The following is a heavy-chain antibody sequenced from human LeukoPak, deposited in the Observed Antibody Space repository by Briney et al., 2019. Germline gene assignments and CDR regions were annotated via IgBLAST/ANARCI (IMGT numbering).Heavy chain of an antibody. J-gene: IGHJ5*02. Sequence: SVKVSCKASGGTFSSYAISWVRQAPGQGLEWMGGIIPIFGTANYAQKFQGRVTITTDESTSTAYMELSSLRSEDTAVYYCARLYCSSTSCYWFDPWGQGTLVTVSS. CDR2: IIPIFGTA. CDR1: GGTFSSYA. CDR3: ARLYCSSTSCYWFDP. V-gene: IGHV1-69*05. D-gene: IGHD2-2*01.